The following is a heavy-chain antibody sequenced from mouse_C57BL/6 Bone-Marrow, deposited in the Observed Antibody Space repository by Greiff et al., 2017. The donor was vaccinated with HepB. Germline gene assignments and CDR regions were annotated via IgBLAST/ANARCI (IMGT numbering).Heavy chain of an antibody. CDR2: IYPGNSDT. CDR3: TRTGTAVEAPFDY. J-gene: IGHJ2*01. D-gene: IGHD1-1*01. V-gene: IGHV1-5*01. CDR1: GYTFTSYW. Sequence: EVQLQQSGTVLARPGASVKMSCKTSGYTFTSYWMHWVKQRPGQGLEWIGAIYPGNSDTSYNQKFKGKAKLTAVTSASTAYMELSSLTNEDSAVYYCTRTGTAVEAPFDYWGQGTTLTVSS.